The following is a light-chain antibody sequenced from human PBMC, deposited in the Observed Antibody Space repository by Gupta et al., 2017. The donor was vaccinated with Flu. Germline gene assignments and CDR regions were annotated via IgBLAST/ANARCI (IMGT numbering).Light chain of an antibody. CDR2: KAS. CDR1: QSIGTW. CDR3: QQYNSYSRT. J-gene: IGKJ1*01. Sequence: DIQMTQSPSTLSASVGDRVTITCRASQSIGTWLAWFQQKPGKAPKLLVYKASSLEAGVPSRFSGSGSGTEFTIPISSLQPDDFATYYCQQYNSYSRTFGQGTKVEV. V-gene: IGKV1-5*03.